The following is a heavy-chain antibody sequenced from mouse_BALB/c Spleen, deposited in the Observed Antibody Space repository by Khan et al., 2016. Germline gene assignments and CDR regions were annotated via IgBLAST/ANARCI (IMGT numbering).Heavy chain of an antibody. J-gene: IGHJ4*01. D-gene: IGHD1-1*01. CDR3: ARYLYYYGSTYDTMDY. CDR1: GASITSGY. V-gene: IGHV3-8*02. CDR2: ISYSGNT. Sequence: EVQLQESGPSLVKPSQTLSLTCSVTGASITSGYWNWIRKFPGNKLEYMGYISYSGNTYYNPSLKSRISITRDTSKNQYYLQLNSVTTEDTATYYCARYLYYYGSTYDTMDYWGQGTSVTVSS.